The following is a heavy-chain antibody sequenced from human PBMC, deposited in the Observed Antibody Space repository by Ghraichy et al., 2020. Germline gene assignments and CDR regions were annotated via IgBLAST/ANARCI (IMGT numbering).Heavy chain of an antibody. CDR2: TSYRGAT. CDR1: GDSVSNRKFY. V-gene: IGHV4-39*02. CDR3: ARRLAAAGGGNEYFQD. J-gene: IGHJ1*01. D-gene: IGHD6-25*01. Sequence: SETLSLTCSVSGDSVSNRKFYWAWIRQAPGKGLEWIGSTSYRGATYYNPSLESRVVVSVDTSKNIFSLKMNYVTSTDTAVYYCARRLAAAGGGNEYFQDWGQGALVIVAS.